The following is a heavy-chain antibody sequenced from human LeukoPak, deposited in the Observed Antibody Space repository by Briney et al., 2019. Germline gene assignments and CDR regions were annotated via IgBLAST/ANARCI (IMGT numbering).Heavy chain of an antibody. D-gene: IGHD3-3*01. V-gene: IGHV4-59*01. CDR2: IYYSGST. CDR3: AIRSSIWSGYQDTLYYFDS. Sequence: PSETLSLTCTVSGGSISSYYWSWIRQPPGKRLEWIGHIYYSGSTNYNPSLKSRVTISVDTSKNQFSLKLSSVTAADTAVYYCAIRSSIWSGYQDTLYYFDSSGQGTLVTVSS. J-gene: IGHJ4*02. CDR1: GGSISSYY.